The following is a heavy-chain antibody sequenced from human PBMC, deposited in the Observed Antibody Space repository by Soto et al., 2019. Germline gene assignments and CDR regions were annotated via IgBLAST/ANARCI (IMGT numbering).Heavy chain of an antibody. D-gene: IGHD6-19*01. CDR2: IKPDAGVA. CDR1: GFIFSTHW. V-gene: IGHV3-7*01. J-gene: IGHJ4*01. Sequence: EVQLVESGGGLVQPGGSLRLSCAASGFIFSTHWMTWARKGPGKGLEWLATIKPDAGVAYYADSVKVRFTISRDNAKNSRYLQMNSLRDDDTAVYYCANDGGWHFGYWGQGTLVTVSS. CDR3: ANDGGWHFGY.